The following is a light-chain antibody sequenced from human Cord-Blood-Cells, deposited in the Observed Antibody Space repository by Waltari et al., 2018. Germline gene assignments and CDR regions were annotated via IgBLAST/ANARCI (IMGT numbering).Light chain of an antibody. CDR1: SSDVGSYNL. CDR2: EGS. J-gene: IGLJ1*01. Sequence: QSALTKPASVSGSPGQSITISCTGTSSDVGSYNLVSWYQQHPGKAPKLKIYEGSQRPSGVSNRFSGSKSGNTASLTISGLQAEDEADYYCCSYAGSSTFVYVFGTGTKVTVL. V-gene: IGLV2-23*03. CDR3: CSYAGSSTFVYV.